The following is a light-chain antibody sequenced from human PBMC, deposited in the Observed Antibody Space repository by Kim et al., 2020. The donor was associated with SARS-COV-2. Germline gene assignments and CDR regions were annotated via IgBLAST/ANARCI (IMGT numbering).Light chain of an antibody. CDR1: QSVSSNF. V-gene: IGKV3-20*01. CDR3: QQYGSLPIT. J-gene: IGKJ5*01. CDR2: GAS. Sequence: EIVLTQSRGTLSLSPGERATLSCRASQSVSSNFLAWYQQAPGQAPRLLIFGASTRATDIPDRFSGSGSGTDFTLTISRLEPEDFAVYYCQQYGSLPITFGQGTRLEIK.